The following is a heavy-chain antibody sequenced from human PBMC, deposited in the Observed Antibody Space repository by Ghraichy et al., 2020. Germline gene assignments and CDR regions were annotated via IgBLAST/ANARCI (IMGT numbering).Heavy chain of an antibody. V-gene: IGHV4-34*01. D-gene: IGHD6-13*01. Sequence: SQTLSLTCAVYGGSFSGYYWSWIRQPPGKGLEWIGEINHSGSTNYNPSLKSRVTISVDTSKNQFSLKLSSVTAADTAVYYGARVKRRKQQEGMDVWGQGTTVTVSS. CDR2: INHSGST. J-gene: IGHJ6*02. CDR1: GGSFSGYY. CDR3: ARVKRRKQQEGMDV.